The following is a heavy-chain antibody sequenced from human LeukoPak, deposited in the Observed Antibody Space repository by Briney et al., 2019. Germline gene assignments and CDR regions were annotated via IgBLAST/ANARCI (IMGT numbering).Heavy chain of an antibody. J-gene: IGHJ3*02. CDR3: ARLQQPYCPHGAFDI. D-gene: IGHD6-13*01. CDR1: GYSFTSYW. V-gene: IGHV5-51*01. CDR2: IYPGDSDT. Sequence: GESLKISCKGSGYSFTSYWIGWVRQMPGKGLEWMGIIYPGDSDTRYSPSFQGQVTISADKSISTAYLQWSSLKASDTAMYYCARLQQPYCPHGAFDIWGQGTMVTVSS.